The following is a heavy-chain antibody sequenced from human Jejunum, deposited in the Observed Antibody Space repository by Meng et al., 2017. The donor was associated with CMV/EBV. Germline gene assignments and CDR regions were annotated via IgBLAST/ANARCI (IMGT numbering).Heavy chain of an antibody. D-gene: IGHD2-8*01. CDR3: AREPPTERTPVMYLYGMDV. V-gene: IGHV3-74*01. Sequence: WMHWVRQAPGKGLVWVARIDIDGSPTSYADSVKGRFTISRDNAKNTLYLQMDSLRVEDTAVYYCAREPPTERTPVMYLYGMDVWGQGTTVTVSS. J-gene: IGHJ6*02. CDR2: IDIDGSPT. CDR1: W.